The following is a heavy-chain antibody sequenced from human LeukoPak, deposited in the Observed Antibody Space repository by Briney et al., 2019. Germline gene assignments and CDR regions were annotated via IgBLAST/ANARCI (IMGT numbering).Heavy chain of an antibody. CDR1: GYTLTELS. V-gene: IGHV1-24*01. CDR3: ATEMVWSGYDIGYYYYGMDV. J-gene: IGHJ6*02. CDR2: FDPEDGET. D-gene: IGHD5-12*01. Sequence: ASVKVSCKVSGYTLTELSMHWVRQAPGKGLEWMGGFDPEDGETIYAQKFQGRVTMTEDTSTDTACMELSSLRSEDTAVYYCATEMVWSGYDIGYYYYGMDVWGQGTTVTVSS.